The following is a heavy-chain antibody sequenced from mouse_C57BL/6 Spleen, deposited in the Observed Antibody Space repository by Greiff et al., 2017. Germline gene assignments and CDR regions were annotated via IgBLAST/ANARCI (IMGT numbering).Heavy chain of an antibody. CDR1: GYTFTSYW. CDR3: ARGATVVARGDY. CDR2: IYPSDSET. V-gene: IGHV1-61*01. Sequence: QVQLKQPGAELVRPGSSVKLSCKASGYTFTSYWMDWVKQRPGQGLEWIGNIYPSDSETHYNQKFKDKATLTVDKSSSTAYMQLSSLTSEDSAVYYCARGATVVARGDYWGQGTTLTVSS. D-gene: IGHD1-1*01. J-gene: IGHJ2*01.